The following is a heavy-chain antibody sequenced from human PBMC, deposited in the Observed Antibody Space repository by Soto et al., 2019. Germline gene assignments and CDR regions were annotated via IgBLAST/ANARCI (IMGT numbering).Heavy chain of an antibody. Sequence: EVQLVESGGGLVKPGGSLRLSCAASGFPFSNTWMNWVRQAPGRGLEWVGRIKTEAEGGTIDYAAPVKGRFSISRADSKNTMYFQMINLTPEDTALYYCPTGPRFVIDWLDTWRQRTLVNVPS. CDR2: IKTEAEGGTI. CDR1: GFPFSNTW. D-gene: IGHD3-10*01. CDR3: PTGPRFVIDWLDT. J-gene: IGHJ5*02. V-gene: IGHV3-15*07.